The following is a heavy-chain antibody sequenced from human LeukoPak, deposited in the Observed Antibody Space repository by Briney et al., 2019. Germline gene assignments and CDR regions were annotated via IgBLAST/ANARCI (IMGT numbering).Heavy chain of an antibody. Sequence: GGSLRLSFAASGFTVSSNYMSWVRQAPGKGLEWVSVIYNGGSTYYADSVKGRFTISRDNSKNTLYLQMNSLRTEDTAVYYCARSSGWYTPFDYWGQGTLVTVSS. V-gene: IGHV3-66*01. J-gene: IGHJ4*02. CDR2: IYNGGST. D-gene: IGHD6-19*01. CDR1: GFTVSSNY. CDR3: ARSSGWYTPFDY.